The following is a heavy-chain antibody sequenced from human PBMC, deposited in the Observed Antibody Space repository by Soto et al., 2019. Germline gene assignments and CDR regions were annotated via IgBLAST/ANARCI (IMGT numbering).Heavy chain of an antibody. D-gene: IGHD3-10*01. CDR1: GGSISSGGSY. CDR3: ARHYYGSGSNNWFDP. V-gene: IGHV4-39*01. J-gene: IGHJ5*02. Sequence: SETLSLTCTVSGGSISSGGSYWCWIRQRPGKGLEWIGSIYYSGSTYYTPSLKSRVTISVDTSKNQFSLKLSSVTAADTAVYYCARHYYGSGSNNWFDPWGQGTLVTVSS. CDR2: IYYSGST.